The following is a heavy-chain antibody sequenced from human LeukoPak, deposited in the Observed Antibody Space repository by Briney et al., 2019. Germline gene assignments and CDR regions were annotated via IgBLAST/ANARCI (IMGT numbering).Heavy chain of an antibody. V-gene: IGHV3-23*01. J-gene: IGHJ5*02. CDR2: ISGSGGST. CDR1: GFTFSSYA. D-gene: IGHD2-21*02. CDR3: AKGTIYCGGDCYSPT. Sequence: PGGSLRLSCAASGFTFSSYAMSWVRQAPGKGLEWVSVISGSGGSTYYADSVKGRFTISRDNSKNTLYLQMNSLRAEDTAVYYCAKGTIYCGGDCYSPTWGQGTLVTVSS.